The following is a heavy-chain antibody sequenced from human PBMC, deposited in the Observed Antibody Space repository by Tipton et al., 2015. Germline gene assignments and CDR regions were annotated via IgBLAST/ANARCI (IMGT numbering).Heavy chain of an antibody. CDR1: GFTFSNYP. CDR2: ISFDGSDK. Sequence: SLRLSCAASGFTFSNYPIHWVRQAPGKGLEWVAVISFDGSDKYYAGSVKGRFTISRDNSKNTLFLQINSLRTEDTALYYCAKQGGVVVPVARQDYYHYGMDVWGQGTTVTVSS. J-gene: IGHJ6*02. V-gene: IGHV3-30*18. CDR3: AKQGGVVVPVARQDYYHYGMDV. D-gene: IGHD2-2*01.